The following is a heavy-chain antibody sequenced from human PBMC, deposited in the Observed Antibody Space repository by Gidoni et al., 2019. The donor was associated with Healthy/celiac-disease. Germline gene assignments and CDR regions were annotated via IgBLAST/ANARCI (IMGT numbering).Heavy chain of an antibody. CDR2: ISGSGGST. J-gene: IGHJ5*02. CDR1: GFTFSSYA. V-gene: IGHV3-23*01. Sequence: EVQVLESGGGLVQPGGSLRLSCSASGFTFSSYAMSWVRQAPGKGLGWVSGISGSGGSTYYADSVKGRFTISRDNSKNTLYLQMNSLRAEDTAVYYCAKEPIVVITTGGWFDPWGQGTLVTVSS. CDR3: AKEPIVVITTGGWFDP. D-gene: IGHD3-22*01.